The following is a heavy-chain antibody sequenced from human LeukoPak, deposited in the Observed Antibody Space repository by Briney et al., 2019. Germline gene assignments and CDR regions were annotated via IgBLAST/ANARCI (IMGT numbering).Heavy chain of an antibody. D-gene: IGHD6-13*01. CDR1: GFTFSSHS. V-gene: IGHV3-21*06. J-gene: IGHJ4*02. CDR2: ISSSTTYI. CDR3: KSGGAAPGSFDN. Sequence: GGSLRLSCAASGFTFSSHSMNWVRQAPGKGLEWVSSISSSTTYIYYADSVKGRFTISRDNAKSSLYLQLNSLRIEDTAVYYCKSGGAAPGSFDNWGQGTLVTVSP.